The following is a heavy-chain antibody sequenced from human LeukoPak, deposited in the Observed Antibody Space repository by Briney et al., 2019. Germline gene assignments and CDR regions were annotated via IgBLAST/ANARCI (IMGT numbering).Heavy chain of an antibody. J-gene: IGHJ4*02. D-gene: IGHD6-6*01. CDR3: ARTPGPLFEYSSCFDY. V-gene: IGHV4-59*08. CDR2: IYYSGST. CDR1: GGSISSYY. Sequence: SETLSLTCTVSGGSISSYYWSWIRQPPGKGLEWIGYIYYSGSTNYNPSLKSRVTISVDTSKNQFSLKLSSVTAADTAVYYCARTPGPLFEYSSCFDYWGQGTLVTVSS.